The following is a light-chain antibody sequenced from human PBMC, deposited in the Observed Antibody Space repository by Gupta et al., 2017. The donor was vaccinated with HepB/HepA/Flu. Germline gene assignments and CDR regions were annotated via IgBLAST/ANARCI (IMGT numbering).Light chain of an antibody. J-gene: IGKJ5*01. CDR3: QQYKSYSFT. V-gene: IGKV1-5*03. CDR1: QSISSW. Sequence: DIQMTQPPSTLSASVGDRVTITCRASQSISSWLAWYQQKPGKAPKLLIYRASSLESGVPSRISGSGSETEFTLTINSLQPDDFATYYCQQYKSYSFTFGQGTRLEIK. CDR2: RAS.